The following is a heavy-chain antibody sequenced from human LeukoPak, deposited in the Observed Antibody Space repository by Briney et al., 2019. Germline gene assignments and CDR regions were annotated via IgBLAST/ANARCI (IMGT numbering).Heavy chain of an antibody. CDR1: GFTFSSYE. J-gene: IGHJ4*02. CDR2: IRSNCSTI. D-gene: IGHD4-17*01. Sequence: GGSLRLSCAASGFTFSSYEMNLVRQAPGKRLEWVSYIRSNCSTIYYADSVKGLFTISRENAKNSLYLQMNSLRAEDTAVYYCAREDYGDYDYDYWGQGTLVTVSS. CDR3: AREDYGDYDYDY. V-gene: IGHV3-48*03.